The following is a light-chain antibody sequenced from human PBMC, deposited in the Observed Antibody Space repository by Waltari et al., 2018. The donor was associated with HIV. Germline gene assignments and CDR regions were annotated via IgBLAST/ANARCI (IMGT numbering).Light chain of an antibody. CDR1: QSVLYSSNNKNY. CDR3: QQYYSTPRT. V-gene: IGKV4-1*01. J-gene: IGKJ1*01. CDR2: WAS. Sequence: DIVMTQSPDSLAVSLGERATINCKSSQSVLYSSNNKNYLAWYHQKPGQPPKLLIYWASTRESGVPDRFSGRGSGTDFTLTISSLQAEDVAVYYCQQYYSTPRTFGKGTKVEIK.